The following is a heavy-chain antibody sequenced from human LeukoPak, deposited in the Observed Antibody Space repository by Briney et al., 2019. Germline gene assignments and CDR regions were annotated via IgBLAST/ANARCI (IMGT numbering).Heavy chain of an antibody. Sequence: GASVTVSCKASGYTFTGYYMHWVRQAPGQGLEWMGWINPNSGGTNYAQKFQGRVTMTRDTSISTAYMELSRLRSDDTAVYYCARVIGGYSGYDDYWGQGTLVTVSS. CDR2: INPNSGGT. V-gene: IGHV1-2*02. CDR1: GYTFTGYY. J-gene: IGHJ4*02. CDR3: ARVIGGYSGYDDY. D-gene: IGHD5-12*01.